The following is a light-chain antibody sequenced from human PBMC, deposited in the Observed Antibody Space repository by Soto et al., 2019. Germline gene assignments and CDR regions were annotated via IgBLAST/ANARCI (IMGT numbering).Light chain of an antibody. CDR2: DVS. CDR1: SNDVGGYNY. J-gene: IGLJ1*01. Sequence: QSVLTQPRSVSGSPGQSVTISCTGTSNDVGGYNYVSWYQQLPGKAPKLMIYDVSKRPSGVPDRFSGSKSGNTASLTISGLQAEDEADYYCCSYAGSFPYVFGTGTKVTVL. CDR3: CSYAGSFPYV. V-gene: IGLV2-11*01.